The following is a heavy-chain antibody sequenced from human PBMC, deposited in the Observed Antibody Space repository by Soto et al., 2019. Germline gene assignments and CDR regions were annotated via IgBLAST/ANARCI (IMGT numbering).Heavy chain of an antibody. J-gene: IGHJ4*02. CDR1: GGSISSGGYS. CDR3: ATYQPLPRYFDY. CDR2: IYHSGST. Sequence: QLQLQESGSGLVKPSQTLSLTCAVSGGSISSGGYSWSWIRQPPGKGLEWIGYIYHSGSTYYNPSLKSRVTISVDRSKHQFSLKLSSVTAADTAVYYCATYQPLPRYFDYWGQGTLVTVSS. V-gene: IGHV4-30-2*01.